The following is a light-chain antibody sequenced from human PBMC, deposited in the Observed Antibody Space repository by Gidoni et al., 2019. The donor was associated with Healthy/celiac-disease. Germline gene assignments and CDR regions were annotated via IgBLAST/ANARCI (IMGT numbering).Light chain of an antibody. J-gene: IGLJ2*01. V-gene: IGLV1-40*01. CDR2: GNS. Sequence: QSVLTQPPSVSGAPGQRVTIPCTGSSSNIGAGYDVHWYQQLPGTAPKLLIYGNSNRPSGVPDRFSGSKSGTSASLAITGLQAEDEADYYCQSYDSSLSAEGVFGGGTKLTVL. CDR1: SSNIGAGYD. CDR3: QSYDSSLSAEGV.